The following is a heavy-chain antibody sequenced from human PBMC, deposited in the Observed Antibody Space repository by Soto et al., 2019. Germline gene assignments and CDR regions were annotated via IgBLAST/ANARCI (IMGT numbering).Heavy chain of an antibody. Sequence: SGPTLGNPTHTLTLTCTFSGFSLSTTGVGVSWILQPPGKALDWLALIYWHDDKRYSPSLKSRLTITKDTSKNQVVLTMTNMDPVDTATYYCAHRGGATVGLYYFDYWGQGALVTVSS. CDR2: IYWHDDK. J-gene: IGHJ4*02. CDR3: AHRGGATVGLYYFDY. D-gene: IGHD3-16*01. V-gene: IGHV2-5*01. CDR1: GFSLSTTGVG.